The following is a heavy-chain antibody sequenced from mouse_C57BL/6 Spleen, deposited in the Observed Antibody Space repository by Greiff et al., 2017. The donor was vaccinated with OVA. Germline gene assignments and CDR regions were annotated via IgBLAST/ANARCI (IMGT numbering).Heavy chain of an antibody. D-gene: IGHD2-1*01. V-gene: IGHV2-2*01. CDR3: ARNSGNYVGVWFAY. J-gene: IGHJ3*01. CDR1: GFSLTSIG. Sequence: QVHVKQSGPGLVQPSQSLSITCTVSGFSLTSIGVHWVRQSPGKGLEWLGVLWSGGSTDYNAAFISRLSISKDNSKSQVFFKMNSLQADDTAIYYCARNSGNYVGVWFAYWGQGTLVTVSA. CDR2: LWSGGST.